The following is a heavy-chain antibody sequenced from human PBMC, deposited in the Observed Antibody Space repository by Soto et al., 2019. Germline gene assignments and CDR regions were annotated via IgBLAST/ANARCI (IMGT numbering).Heavy chain of an antibody. CDR1: GFTFSSYA. V-gene: IGHV3-23*01. Sequence: GGSLRLSCAASGFTFSSYAMIWVGQAPGKGLEWVSAISGSGGSTYYADSVKGRFTISRDNSKNTLYLQMNSLRAEDTAVYYCANALYYYDSSGYYSFDYWGQGTLVTVSS. D-gene: IGHD3-22*01. J-gene: IGHJ4*02. CDR3: ANALYYYDSSGYYSFDY. CDR2: ISGSGGST.